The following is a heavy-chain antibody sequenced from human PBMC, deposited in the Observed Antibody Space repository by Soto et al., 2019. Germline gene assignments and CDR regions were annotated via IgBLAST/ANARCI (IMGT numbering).Heavy chain of an antibody. CDR2: ISSSSSYT. CDR3: ARDSGDNSSYDPAFYYYYGMDV. V-gene: IGHV3-11*06. CDR1: GFTFSDYY. D-gene: IGHD5-12*01. Sequence: QVQLVESGGGLVKPGGSLRLSCAASGFTFSDYYMSWIRQAPGKGLEWVSYISSSSSYTNYADSVKGRFTISRDNAKNSLYQQMNSLRAEDTAVYYCARDSGDNSSYDPAFYYYYGMDVWGQGTTVTVSS. J-gene: IGHJ6*02.